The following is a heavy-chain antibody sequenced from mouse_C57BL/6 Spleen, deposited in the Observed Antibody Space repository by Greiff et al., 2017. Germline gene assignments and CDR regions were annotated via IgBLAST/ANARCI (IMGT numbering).Heavy chain of an antibody. V-gene: IGHV5-9-1*02. Sequence: EVQRVESGEGLVKPGGSLKLSCAASGFTFSSYAMSWVRQTPEKRLEWVAYISSGGDYIYYADTVKGRFTISRDNARNTLYLQLSSLKSEDTAMYYCTRGAGSLSFDYWGQGTTLTVSS. CDR1: GFTFSSYA. J-gene: IGHJ2*01. CDR3: TRGAGSLSFDY. CDR2: ISSGGDYI.